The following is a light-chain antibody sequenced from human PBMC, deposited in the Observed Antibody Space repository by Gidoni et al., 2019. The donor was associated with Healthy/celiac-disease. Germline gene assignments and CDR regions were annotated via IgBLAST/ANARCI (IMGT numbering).Light chain of an antibody. CDR2: RDS. Sequence: SDELTQPLSMSVALGQPARITCGGNNIGRKKVHWNQQKPGYAPVLVIYRDSHRPAGIPERFSGSNSGNTATLTISRAQAGDESDYYCQVWVSSTLFGGGTKLTVL. V-gene: IGLV3-9*01. CDR1: NIGRKK. J-gene: IGLJ2*01. CDR3: QVWVSSTL.